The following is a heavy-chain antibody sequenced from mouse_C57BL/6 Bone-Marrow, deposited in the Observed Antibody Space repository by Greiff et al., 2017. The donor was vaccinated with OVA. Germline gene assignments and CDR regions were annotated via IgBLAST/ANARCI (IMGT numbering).Heavy chain of an antibody. CDR3: AKHSIYYDYDRRDAMDY. CDR2: IWGGGST. D-gene: IGHD2-4*01. Sequence: VQLQQSGPGLVAPSQRLSITCTVSGFSFTSYGVDWVRQPPGKGLEWLGVIWGGGSTNYNSALMSRLSISKDNSKSQVFLKMNSLQTDDTAMYYCAKHSIYYDYDRRDAMDYWGQGTSVTVSS. V-gene: IGHV2-9*01. CDR1: GFSFTSYG. J-gene: IGHJ4*01.